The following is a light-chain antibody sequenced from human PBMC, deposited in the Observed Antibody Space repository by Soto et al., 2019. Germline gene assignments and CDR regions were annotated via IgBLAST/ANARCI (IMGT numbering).Light chain of an antibody. Sequence: DIVMTQSPDSLAVSLGERATINCKSSQSVLYSSNNNNYLAWYQQKPGQPPTLLIYWASTRESGVPDRFSGSGSGTDFTLTISSQQAEDVAIYYCQQYYSTPITFGGGTTVEIK. J-gene: IGKJ4*01. V-gene: IGKV4-1*01. CDR3: QQYYSTPIT. CDR2: WAS. CDR1: QSVLYSSNNNNY.